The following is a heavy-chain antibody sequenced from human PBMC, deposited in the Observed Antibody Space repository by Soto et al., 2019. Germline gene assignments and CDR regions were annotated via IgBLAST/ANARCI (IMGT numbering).Heavy chain of an antibody. J-gene: IGHJ4*02. D-gene: IGHD2-2*02. CDR2: IIPIFNST. V-gene: IGHV1-69*06. CDR1: GSRFSNYV. Sequence: SAKVSCKVSGSRFSNYVISWVRQAPGHGLEWLGRIIPIFNSTKYAQSFQGRVTITADKSTSTASLELSSLRSDDTAVYYCAREGRGKKAGYNGLVSLGYWGQGTLVTVSS. CDR3: AREGRGKKAGYNGLVSLGY.